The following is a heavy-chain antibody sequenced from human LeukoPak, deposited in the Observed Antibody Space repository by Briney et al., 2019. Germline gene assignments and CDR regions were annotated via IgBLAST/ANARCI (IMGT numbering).Heavy chain of an antibody. D-gene: IGHD2-15*01. CDR3: ARGSSGARFDY. V-gene: IGHV4-4*07. CDR1: GDSISSYY. Sequence: SETLSLTCTVSGDSISSYYWSWIRQPAGKGLEWIGRIYTGGSSDYNPSLKSRVTMSVDTSKNQFSLKLTSVTAADTAVYYCARGSSGARFDYWGQGTLVTVSS. CDR2: IYTGGSS. J-gene: IGHJ4*02.